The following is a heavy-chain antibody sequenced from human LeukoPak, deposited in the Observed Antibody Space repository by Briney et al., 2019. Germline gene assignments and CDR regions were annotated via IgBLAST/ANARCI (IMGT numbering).Heavy chain of an antibody. CDR2: ISSSSSYI. J-gene: IGHJ4*02. Sequence: PGGSLRLSCAASGFTFSSYGMHWVRQAPGKGLEWVSSISSSSSYIYYADSVKGRFTISRDNAKNSLYLQMNSLRAEDTAVYYCARSSGYDGGYYFDYWGQGILVTVSS. D-gene: IGHD5-12*01. CDR3: ARSSGYDGGYYFDY. V-gene: IGHV3-21*01. CDR1: GFTFSSYG.